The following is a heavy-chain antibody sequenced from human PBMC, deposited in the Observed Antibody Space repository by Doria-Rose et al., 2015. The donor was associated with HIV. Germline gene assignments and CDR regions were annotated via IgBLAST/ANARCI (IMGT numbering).Heavy chain of an antibody. CDR2: IVSDDER. Sequence: GPVLVKPTETLTLTCTVSGVSLSSPGMGVSWIRQPPGKALEWLANIVSDDERSYKTSLKSRLTTSRGNSKSQVVLTMTDMDPVDTATYYCARIKSSRWYHKYYFDFWGQGTLVIVSA. CDR1: GVSLSSPGMG. CDR3: ARIKSSRWYHKYYFDF. J-gene: IGHJ4*02. V-gene: IGHV2-26*01. D-gene: IGHD6-13*01.